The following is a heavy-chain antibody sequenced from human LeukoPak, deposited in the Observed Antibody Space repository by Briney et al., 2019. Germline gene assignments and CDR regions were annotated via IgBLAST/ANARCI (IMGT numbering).Heavy chain of an antibody. CDR3: ARARDSGSHPDAFDI. CDR1: GFTVSSNY. J-gene: IGHJ3*02. Sequence: PGGSLRLSCAASGFTVSSNYMSWVRQAPGKGLEWVSVIYSGGSTYYADSVKGRFTISRDNSKNTLYLQMNSLRAEDTAVYYCARARDSGSHPDAFDIWGQGTMVTVSS. D-gene: IGHD1-26*01. V-gene: IGHV3-53*01. CDR2: IYSGGST.